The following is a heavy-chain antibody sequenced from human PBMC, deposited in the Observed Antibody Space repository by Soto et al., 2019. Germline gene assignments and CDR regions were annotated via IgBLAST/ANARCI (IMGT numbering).Heavy chain of an antibody. D-gene: IGHD3-22*01. V-gene: IGHV4-31*03. CDR2: MHYSGRT. CDR3: VRYYYVTSGYSKWFDS. CDR1: GGSITAGDYY. Sequence: SETLSLTCTVSGGSITAGDYYWGWIRQHPGKGLEWIGYMHYSGRTYNNPALRSRVVISLDTSKNQFSLKLSSVTAADTAEYFCVRYYYVTSGYSKWFDSWGQGTLVNVS. J-gene: IGHJ5*01.